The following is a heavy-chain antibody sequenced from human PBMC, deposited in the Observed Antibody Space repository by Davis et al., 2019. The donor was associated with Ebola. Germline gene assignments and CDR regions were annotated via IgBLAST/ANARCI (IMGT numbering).Heavy chain of an antibody. CDR2: IYYSGST. Sequence: PSETLSLTCTVSGGSISSYYWSWIRQPPGKGLEWIGYIYYSGSTNYNPSLKSRVTISVDTPKNQFSLKLSSVTAADTAVYYCARGDSTVTTDYYYYGMDVWGQGTTVTVSS. J-gene: IGHJ6*02. D-gene: IGHD4-17*01. CDR1: GGSISSYY. V-gene: IGHV4-59*01. CDR3: ARGDSTVTTDYYYYGMDV.